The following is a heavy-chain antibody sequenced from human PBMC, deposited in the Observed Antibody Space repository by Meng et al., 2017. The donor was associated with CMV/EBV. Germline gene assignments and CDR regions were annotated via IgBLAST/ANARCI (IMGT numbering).Heavy chain of an antibody. V-gene: IGHV1-69*10. CDR2: IIPILGIA. J-gene: IGHJ6*02. CDR3: ARQRVTIFGVVTLYYGMDV. D-gene: IGHD3-3*01. Sequence: SVKVSCNASGGTFISYAISWVRQAPGQGLEWMGGIIPILGIANYAQKFQGRVTITADKSTSTAYMELSSLRSEDTAVYYCARQRVTIFGVVTLYYGMDVWGQGTTVTVSS. CDR1: GGTFISYA.